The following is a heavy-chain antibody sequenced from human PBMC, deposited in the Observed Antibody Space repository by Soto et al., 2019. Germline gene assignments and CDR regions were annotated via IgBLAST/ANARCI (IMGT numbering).Heavy chain of an antibody. V-gene: IGHV3-30*18. CDR2: ISYDGSNK. J-gene: IGHJ4*02. CDR1: GFTFSNYG. D-gene: IGHD3-22*01. CDR3: AKNPGYYYDSTGYHFDY. Sequence: GGSLRLSCAASGFTFSNYGMHWVRQAPGKGLEWVAVISYDGSNKYYADSVKGRFTISRDNSKNTLYLQMNSLRAEDTAVYYCAKNPGYYYDSTGYHFDYWGRRTLVTVSS.